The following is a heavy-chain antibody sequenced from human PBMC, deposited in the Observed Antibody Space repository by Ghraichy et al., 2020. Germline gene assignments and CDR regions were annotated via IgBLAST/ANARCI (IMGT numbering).Heavy chain of an antibody. CDR2: IKRDGSER. CDR1: GFTFSASW. V-gene: IGHV3-7*01. Sequence: GGSLRLSCAASGFTFSASWMSWVRQAPGMGLEWVANIKRDGSERYYVESVKGRFTISRDTAKNSLFLQMNGLRAEDTAVYYCARGGTYFDNWGQGTLVTVSS. J-gene: IGHJ4*02. D-gene: IGHD1-14*01. CDR3: ARGGTYFDN.